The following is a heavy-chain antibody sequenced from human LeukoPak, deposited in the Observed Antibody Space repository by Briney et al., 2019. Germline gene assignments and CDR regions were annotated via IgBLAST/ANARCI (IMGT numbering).Heavy chain of an antibody. CDR1: GYTFTSNY. Sequence: ASVKVSCKAFGYTFTSNYMHWVRQAPGQGLEWMGWINPNSGGTNYAQKFQGRVTMTRDTSISTAYMELSRLRSDDTAVYYCARNMRRDTAMVMGYWGQGTLVTVSS. CDR2: INPNSGGT. J-gene: IGHJ4*02. V-gene: IGHV1-2*02. CDR3: ARNMRRDTAMVMGY. D-gene: IGHD5-18*01.